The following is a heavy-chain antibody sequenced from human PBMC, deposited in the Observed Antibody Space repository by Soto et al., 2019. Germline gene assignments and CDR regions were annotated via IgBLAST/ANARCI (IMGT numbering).Heavy chain of an antibody. CDR2: ISGSGGST. CDR3: ATGGYDFWSGYYNPFYFDY. V-gene: IGHV3-23*01. Sequence: EVQLLESGGGLVQPGGSLRLSCAASGFTFSSYAMSWVRQAPGKGLEWVSAISGSGGSTYYADSVKGRFTISRDNSKNTLYLQMNSLRAEDTAVYYCATGGYDFWSGYYNPFYFDYWGQGTLVTVSS. D-gene: IGHD3-3*01. J-gene: IGHJ4*02. CDR1: GFTFSSYA.